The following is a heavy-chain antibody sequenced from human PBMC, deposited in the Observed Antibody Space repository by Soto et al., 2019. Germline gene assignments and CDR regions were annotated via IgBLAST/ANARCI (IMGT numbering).Heavy chain of an antibody. CDR1: GFTFSSYA. CDR3: ARLPDSSGYYFQH. V-gene: IGHV3-23*01. D-gene: IGHD3-22*01. CDR2: ISGSGGST. J-gene: IGHJ1*01. Sequence: GGSLRLSCAASGFTFSSYAMSWVRQAPGKGLEWVSAISGSGGSTYYADSVKGRLTISRDNSKNTLYLQMNSLRAEDTAVYYCARLPDSSGYYFQHWGQGTLVTVSS.